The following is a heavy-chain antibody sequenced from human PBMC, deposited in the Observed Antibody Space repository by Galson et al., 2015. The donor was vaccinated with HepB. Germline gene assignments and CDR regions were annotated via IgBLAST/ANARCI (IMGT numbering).Heavy chain of an antibody. J-gene: IGHJ4*02. D-gene: IGHD3-22*01. CDR3: TRAYYDSSGYTMGFDY. CDR2: IRSKVYSGTT. V-gene: IGHV3-49*03. Sequence: SLRLSCAVSGFTFGDYAMSWFRQAPGKGLEWVGFIRSKVYSGTTEYAASVKGRFTISTDDSKSIAYLQMNSLKSEDIAVYYCTRAYYDSSGYTMGFDYWGQGTLVTVAS. CDR1: GFTFGDYA.